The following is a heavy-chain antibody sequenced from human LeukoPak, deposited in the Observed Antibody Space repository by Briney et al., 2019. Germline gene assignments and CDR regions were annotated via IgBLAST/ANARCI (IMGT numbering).Heavy chain of an antibody. Sequence: PGGSLRLSCAASGFTFSSYAMHWVRQAPGKGLENVAGIRSNGGFTYYADSVKGRFTISRDNSKNTLYLQMGSLRAEDMAVYYCARVAAAGLYYFDYWGQGTLVTVSS. J-gene: IGHJ4*02. CDR3: ARVAAAGLYYFDY. D-gene: IGHD6-13*01. CDR1: GFTFSSYA. CDR2: IRSNGGFT. V-gene: IGHV3-64*02.